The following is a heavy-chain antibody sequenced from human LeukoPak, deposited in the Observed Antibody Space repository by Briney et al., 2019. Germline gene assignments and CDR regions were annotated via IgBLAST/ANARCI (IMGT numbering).Heavy chain of an antibody. D-gene: IGHD2-8*01. CDR3: AREAHPYCTNGVCYTGFDY. CDR2: IIPIFGTP. Sequence: SVKVSCKASGGTFSSYAISWVRHAPGQGLEWMGGIIPIFGTPNYAQKFQGRVTITADESTSTAYMELSSLRSEDTAVYYCAREAHPYCTNGVCYTGFDYWGQGTLVTVSS. J-gene: IGHJ4*02. V-gene: IGHV1-69*13. CDR1: GGTFSSYA.